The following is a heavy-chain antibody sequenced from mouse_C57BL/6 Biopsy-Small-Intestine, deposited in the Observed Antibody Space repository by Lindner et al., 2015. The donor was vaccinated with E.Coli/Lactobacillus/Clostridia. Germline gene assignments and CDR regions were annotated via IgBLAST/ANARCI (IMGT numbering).Heavy chain of an antibody. CDR3: ARGEGFAY. CDR2: ISSDGSYT. V-gene: IGHV5-6*01. Sequence: VQLQESGGDSVKPGGSLKLSCAASGFTFSTYGMSWVRQTPDKRLEWVATISSDGSYTYYPDSVKGRFTISRDNAKNTLYLQMSSLKSEDTAMYYCARGEGFAYWGQGTLVTVSA. J-gene: IGHJ3*01. CDR1: GFTFSTYG.